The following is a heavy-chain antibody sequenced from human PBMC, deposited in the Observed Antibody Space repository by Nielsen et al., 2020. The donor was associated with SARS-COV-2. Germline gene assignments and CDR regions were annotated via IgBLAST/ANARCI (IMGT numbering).Heavy chain of an antibody. CDR2: INHSGST. CDR1: GGSISSYY. V-gene: IGHV4-34*01. Sequence: SATLPRTCTVSGGSISSYYWSWIRQPPGKGLEWIGEINHSGSTNYNPSLKGRVTISVDTSKNQFSLKLSSVAAADTAVYYWAGRSYYYDSSGLKGGMDVWGQGTTVTVSS. D-gene: IGHD3-22*01. CDR3: AGRSYYYDSSGLKGGMDV. J-gene: IGHJ6*02.